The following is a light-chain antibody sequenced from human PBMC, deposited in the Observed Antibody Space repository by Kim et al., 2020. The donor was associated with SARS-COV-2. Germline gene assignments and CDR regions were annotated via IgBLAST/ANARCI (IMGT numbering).Light chain of an antibody. CDR3: TSYTSSSTYV. J-gene: IGLJ1*01. V-gene: IGLV2-14*03. CDR1: TSDVGGYNY. CDR2: DVT. Sequence: GQSITISCTGTTSDVGGYNYVSWYQQHPGKAPKLMIYDVTERPSGVSNRFSGSKSGSTASLTISGLQAEDEADYYCTSYTSSSTYVFGTGTKVTVL.